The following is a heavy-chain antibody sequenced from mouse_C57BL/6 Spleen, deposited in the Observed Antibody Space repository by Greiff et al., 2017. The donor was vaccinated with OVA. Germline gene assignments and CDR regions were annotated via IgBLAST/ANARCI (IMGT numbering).Heavy chain of an antibody. D-gene: IGHD2-2*01. V-gene: IGHV1-76*01. Sequence: VQLKESGAELVRPGASVKLSCKASGYTFTDYYINWVKQRPGQGLEWIARIYPGSGNTYYNEKFKGKATLTAEKSSSTAYMQLSSLTSEDSAVYFCARGGYDGYYFDYWGQGTTLTVSS. CDR3: ARGGYDGYYFDY. CDR2: IYPGSGNT. CDR1: GYTFTDYY. J-gene: IGHJ2*01.